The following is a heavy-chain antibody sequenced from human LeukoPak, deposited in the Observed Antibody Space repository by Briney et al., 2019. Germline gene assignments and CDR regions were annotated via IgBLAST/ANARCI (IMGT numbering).Heavy chain of an antibody. CDR2: IFHSGST. J-gene: IGHJ4*02. V-gene: IGHV4-30-2*01. CDR1: GGSISSGGYS. D-gene: IGHD5-12*01. CDR3: ARVVSDYAKLDY. Sequence: SQTLSLTCAVSGGSISSGGYSWSWIRQPPGKGLEWIGYIFHSGSTYYNPSLESRVTISLDRSKNQFSLNLSSVTAADTAVYYCARVVSDYAKLDYWGQGTLVTVSS.